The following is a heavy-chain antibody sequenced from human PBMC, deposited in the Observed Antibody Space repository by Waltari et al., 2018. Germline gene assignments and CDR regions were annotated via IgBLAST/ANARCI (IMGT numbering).Heavy chain of an antibody. CDR2: IYYSGST. D-gene: IGHD3-10*01. V-gene: IGHV4-59*01. Sequence: QVQLQESGPGLVKPSETLSLTCTVSGGSISSYYWSWIRQPPGKGLEWIGYIYYSGSTNYNPSLKSRVTISVDTSKNQFSLKLSSVTAADTAVYYCARAGDPITMVRGVISYYGMDVWGQGTTVTVSS. CDR3: ARAGDPITMVRGVISYYGMDV. CDR1: GGSISSYY. J-gene: IGHJ6*02.